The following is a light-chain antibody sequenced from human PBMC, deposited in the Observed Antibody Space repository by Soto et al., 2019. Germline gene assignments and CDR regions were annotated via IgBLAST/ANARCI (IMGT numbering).Light chain of an antibody. J-gene: IGKJ3*01. CDR1: QSVSRSF. CDR3: QQYGSSLFT. Sequence: ESVLRQSPGTLSLSPGERGTLSCGASQSVSRSFLAWYQQKPGQAPRLLIYGASSRATGIPDRFSGSGSGTDFTLTISRLEPEDFAVYYCQQYGSSLFTFGPGTKVDIK. V-gene: IGKV3-20*01. CDR2: GAS.